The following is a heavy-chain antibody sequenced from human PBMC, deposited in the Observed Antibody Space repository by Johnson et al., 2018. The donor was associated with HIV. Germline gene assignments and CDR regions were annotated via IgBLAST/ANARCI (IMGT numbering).Heavy chain of an antibody. V-gene: IGHV3-30*03. CDR2: ISYDGSNQ. CDR3: ARSTPPVDYYDSSGYYPLAYDAFDI. D-gene: IGHD3-22*01. CDR1: GFTFSSYG. Sequence: QVQLVESGGGVVQPGRSLRLSCAASGFTFSSYGMHWVRQAPGKGLEWVAVISYDGSNQYYADSVKGRFTISRDNSKNTLYLQMNSLRAEDTAVYYCARSTPPVDYYDSSGYYPLAYDAFDIWGQGTMVTVSS. J-gene: IGHJ3*02.